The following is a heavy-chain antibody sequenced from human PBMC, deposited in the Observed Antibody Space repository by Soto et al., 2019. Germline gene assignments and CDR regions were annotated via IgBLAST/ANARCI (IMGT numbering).Heavy chain of an antibody. V-gene: IGHV3-66*01. CDR2: IYSGGST. Sequence: GGSLRLSCAASGFTVSSNYMSWVRQAPGKGLECVSVIYSGGSTYYADSVKGRFTISRDNSKNTLYLQMNSLRAEDTAVYYCARWDCSSTSCYAGPEYFQHWGQGTLVTVSS. D-gene: IGHD2-2*01. CDR1: GFTVSSNY. CDR3: ARWDCSSTSCYAGPEYFQH. J-gene: IGHJ1*01.